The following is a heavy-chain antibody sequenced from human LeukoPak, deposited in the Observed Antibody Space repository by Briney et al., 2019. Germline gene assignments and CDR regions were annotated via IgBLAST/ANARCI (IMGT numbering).Heavy chain of an antibody. J-gene: IGHJ6*03. CDR1: GGSFSGYY. Sequence: SETLSLTCAVYGGSFSGYYWSWIRQPPGKGLEWIGEINHSGSTNYNPSLKSRVTMSVDTSKNQFSLKLSSVTAADTAVYYCARGAPGKGEQQPSYYMDVWGKGTTVTVSS. D-gene: IGHD6-13*01. CDR3: ARGAPGKGEQQPSYYMDV. CDR2: INHSGST. V-gene: IGHV4-34*01.